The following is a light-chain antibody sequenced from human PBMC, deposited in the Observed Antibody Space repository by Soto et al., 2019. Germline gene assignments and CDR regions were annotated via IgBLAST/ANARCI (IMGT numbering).Light chain of an antibody. Sequence: ETVLTQSPATLSLSPGERATLSCRASQSVTTYLAWYRQKPGRPPRLLIYDVSNRATGIPARFSGSGSGTDFTLTIRSLEPEDSAVYYCQQRSNWPPEYTFGQGTKLEIK. CDR3: QQRSNWPPEYT. CDR2: DVS. CDR1: QSVTTY. V-gene: IGKV3-11*01. J-gene: IGKJ2*01.